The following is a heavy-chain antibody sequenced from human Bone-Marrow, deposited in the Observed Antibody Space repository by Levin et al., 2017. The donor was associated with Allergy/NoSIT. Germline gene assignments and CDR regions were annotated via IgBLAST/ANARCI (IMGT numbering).Heavy chain of an antibody. CDR2: LNPNSGNT. J-gene: IGHJ3*02. CDR3: ARGLLLYPHAFDI. Sequence: ASVKVSCKATGYSFSGYDINWVRQATGQGPEWMGWLNPNSGNTVLAQKFQGRVTLTRNTSISTAYLELSSLRDDDTALYYCARGLLLYPHAFDIWGQGTVVTVSS. CDR1: GYSFSGYD. D-gene: IGHD2-2*02. V-gene: IGHV1-8*01.